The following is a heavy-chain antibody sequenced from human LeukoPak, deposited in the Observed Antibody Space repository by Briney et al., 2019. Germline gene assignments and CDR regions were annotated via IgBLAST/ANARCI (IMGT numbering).Heavy chain of an antibody. D-gene: IGHD2-21*02. V-gene: IGHV4-59*01. CDR2: IYYSGST. Sequence: SETLSLTCTVSGGSISSYYWSWIRQPPGEGLEWIGYIYYSGSTNYNPSLKSRVTISVDTSNNQFSLKLSSVTAADTAVYYCAKDRPHGSSDWYPFDLWGRGTLVTVSS. CDR1: GGSISSYY. J-gene: IGHJ2*01. CDR3: AKDRPHGSSDWYPFDL.